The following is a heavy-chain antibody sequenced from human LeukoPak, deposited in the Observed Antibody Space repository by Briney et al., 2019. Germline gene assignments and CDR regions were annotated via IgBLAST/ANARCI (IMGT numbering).Heavy chain of an antibody. J-gene: IGHJ6*02. CDR2: IYHSGNT. CDR1: GGSISSGSYY. CDR3: ARVGSGLAQKYYYYGVDV. D-gene: IGHD3-3*02. Sequence: PSETLSLTCTVSGGSISSGSYYWSWIRQPPGKGLEWIGSIYHSGNTYYNPSLKSRVIISVDTSKNQFSLKLSSVTAADTAVYYCARVGSGLAQKYYYYGVDVWGQGTTVTVSS. V-gene: IGHV4-39*07.